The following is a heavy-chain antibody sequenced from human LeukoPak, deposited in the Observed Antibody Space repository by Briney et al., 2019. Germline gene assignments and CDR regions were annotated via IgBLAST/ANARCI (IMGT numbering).Heavy chain of an antibody. Sequence: GGSLRLSCAASGFTFSTYAMSWVRQAPGKGLEWVASMNTGGDNTYYADSVKGRFIIFRDNSKNTLFLQMNSLRAEDTAVYYCAKDWRNRAKCGGDCLDYWGRGTLVTVSS. CDR2: MNTGGDNT. D-gene: IGHD2-21*01. V-gene: IGHV3-23*01. CDR3: AKDWRNRAKCGGDCLDY. J-gene: IGHJ4*02. CDR1: GFTFSTYA.